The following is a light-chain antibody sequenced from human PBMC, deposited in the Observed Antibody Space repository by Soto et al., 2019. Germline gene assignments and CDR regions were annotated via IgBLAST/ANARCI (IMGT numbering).Light chain of an antibody. J-gene: IGLJ3*02. Sequence: QSVVTQPPSASGTPGQTVTISCSGSSSNIGSNYVYWFQQLPGAAPKLLIYRNNQRPSGVPDRFSGSKSGTSASLAISGLRSEDEADYYCATWEDNLTARVFGGGTKVTVL. V-gene: IGLV1-47*01. CDR3: ATWEDNLTARV. CDR1: SSNIGSNY. CDR2: RNN.